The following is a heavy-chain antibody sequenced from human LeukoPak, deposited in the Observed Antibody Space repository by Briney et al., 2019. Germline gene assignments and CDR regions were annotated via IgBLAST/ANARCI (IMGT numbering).Heavy chain of an antibody. CDR2: INGGGGNT. D-gene: IGHD6-19*01. J-gene: IGHJ6*02. CDR3: AKDRYSSGWYVFDGYGMDV. V-gene: IGHV3-23*01. CDR1: GFTFNSYV. Sequence: GALRLSCAASGFTFNSYVMSWVRQAPGKGLEWVSAINGGGGNTYYADSVKGRFTISRDNSKNMVYLQMNTLRADDTAVYYCAKDRYSSGWYVFDGYGMDVWGQGTTVTVSS.